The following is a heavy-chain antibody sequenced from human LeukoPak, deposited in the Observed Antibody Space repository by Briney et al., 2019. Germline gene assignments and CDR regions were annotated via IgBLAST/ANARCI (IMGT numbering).Heavy chain of an antibody. Sequence: PGGSLRLSCAASGFTFSPYSMNWVRQAPGKGLEWVSYISSSSTTYYADSVKGRFTISRDNAKNSLYLQMNSLRDEDTAVYYCAGRGFDIWGQGTMVTVSS. J-gene: IGHJ3*02. CDR1: GFTFSPYS. CDR2: ISSSSTT. CDR3: AGRGFDI. V-gene: IGHV3-48*02. D-gene: IGHD3-10*01.